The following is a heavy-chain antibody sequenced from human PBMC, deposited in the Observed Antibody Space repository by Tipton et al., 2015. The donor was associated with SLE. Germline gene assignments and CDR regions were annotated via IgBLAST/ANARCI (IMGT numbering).Heavy chain of an antibody. CDR2: INHSGST. D-gene: IGHD4/OR15-4a*01. V-gene: IGHV4-34*01. Sequence: TLSLTCAVYGGSFSGYYWSWIRQPPGKGLEWIGEINHSGSTNYNPSLKSRVTMSVDTSKNQFSLKLSSVTAADTAVYYCARERVLGFDPWGQGTLVTVSS. J-gene: IGHJ5*02. CDR1: GGSFSGYY. CDR3: ARERVLGFDP.